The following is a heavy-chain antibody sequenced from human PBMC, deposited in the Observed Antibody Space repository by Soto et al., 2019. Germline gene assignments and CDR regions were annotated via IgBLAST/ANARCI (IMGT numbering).Heavy chain of an antibody. Sequence: QVQQLESGPGLVKPWDTLYLTCTVSGAYVSDFSWSWIRQPAGKGLEWIGRITANGITPYTPAFRRRVTMSMETSRNQFSRNIQSATAADTALNYFARESGENLTYEAHWGQGTLVTVSS. D-gene: IGHD1-26*01. CDR2: ITANGIT. V-gene: IGHV4-4*07. J-gene: IGHJ1*01. CDR3: ARESGENLTYEAH. CDR1: GAYVSDFS.